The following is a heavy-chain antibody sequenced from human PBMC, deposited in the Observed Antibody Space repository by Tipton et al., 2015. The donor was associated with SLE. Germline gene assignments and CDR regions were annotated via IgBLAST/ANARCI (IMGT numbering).Heavy chain of an antibody. V-gene: IGHV4-59*01. Sequence: TLSLTCTVSGGSISSYYWSWIRQPPGKGLEWIGYIYYSGSTNYNPSLKSRVTVSVDTSKNQLSLKLSSVTAADTAVYYCTKVPEQWLAYYFDYWGQGTLVTVSS. D-gene: IGHD6-19*01. J-gene: IGHJ4*02. CDR1: GGSISSYY. CDR2: IYYSGST. CDR3: TKVPEQWLAYYFDY.